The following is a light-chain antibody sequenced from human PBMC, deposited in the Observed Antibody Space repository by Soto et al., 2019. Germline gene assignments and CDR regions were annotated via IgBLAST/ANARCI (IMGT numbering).Light chain of an antibody. J-gene: IGLJ2*01. V-gene: IGLV2-8*01. CDR1: SDDVGGYNY. CDR3: SSYACGSSFVL. Sequence: QSALTQSPAASGSPGQSVTISCIGTSDDVGGYNYVSWYQQHPGKAPKLMIYEVSKRPSGVPDRFSDSKSGSTASLTVSGLQSEDEADYYCSSYACGSSFVLFGGGTKLTVL. CDR2: EVS.